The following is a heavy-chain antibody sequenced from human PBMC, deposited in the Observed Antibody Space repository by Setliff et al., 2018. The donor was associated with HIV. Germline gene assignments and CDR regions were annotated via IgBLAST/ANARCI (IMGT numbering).Heavy chain of an antibody. J-gene: IGHJ4*02. V-gene: IGHV7-4-1*02. CDR1: GYTFTTYG. D-gene: IGHD3-16*01. CDR3: ARDSPLAFDY. CDR2: INTNTGNP. Sequence: GASVKVSCKPSGYTFTTYGLSWVRQAPGQGLEWMGWINTNTGNPTYAQGFTGRFVFSLDTSVSTTYLQISSLKAEDTAVYYCARDSPLAFDYWGQGTLVTVSS.